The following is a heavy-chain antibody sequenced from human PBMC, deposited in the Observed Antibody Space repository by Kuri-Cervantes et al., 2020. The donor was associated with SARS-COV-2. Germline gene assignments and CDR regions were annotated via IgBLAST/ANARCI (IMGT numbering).Heavy chain of an antibody. CDR3: ASPRLPQFEAFDI. D-gene: IGHD3-10*01. Sequence: SETLSLTCTVSGGSISSYYWSWIRQPAGKGLEWIGRIYTCGSTNYNPSLKSRVTMSVDTSKNQFSLKLSSVTAADTAVYYCASPRLPQFEAFDIWGQGTMVTVSS. V-gene: IGHV4-4*07. CDR2: IYTCGST. CDR1: GGSISSYY. J-gene: IGHJ3*02.